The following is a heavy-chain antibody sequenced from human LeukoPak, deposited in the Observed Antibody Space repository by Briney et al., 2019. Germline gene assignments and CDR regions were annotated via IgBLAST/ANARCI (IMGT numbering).Heavy chain of an antibody. Sequence: ASVKVSCKASGYTFTGYYMHWVRQAPGQGLEWMAWINPDSGATNYAQKFQGRVIVTRDTSISTAYMELSGLKSDDSAVYYCASGSSSGYYYFQFYWGQGTLVTVSS. CDR3: ASGSSSGYYYFQFY. CDR1: GYTFTGYY. J-gene: IGHJ4*02. V-gene: IGHV1-2*02. CDR2: INPDSGAT. D-gene: IGHD3-22*01.